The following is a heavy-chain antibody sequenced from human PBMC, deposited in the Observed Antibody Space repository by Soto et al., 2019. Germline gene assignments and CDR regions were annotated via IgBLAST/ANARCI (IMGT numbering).Heavy chain of an antibody. Sequence: EVQLVESGGGLVQPGGSLRLSCAASGFTFSSYWMSWVRQAPGKGLEWVANIKQDGSEKYYVDSVKGRFTISRDNAKNSLYLQMNSLRAEDTAVYYCARQAGYCSGGSCHVGPYYFDYWGQGTLVIVSS. J-gene: IGHJ4*02. D-gene: IGHD2-15*01. CDR2: IKQDGSEK. V-gene: IGHV3-7*01. CDR3: ARQAGYCSGGSCHVGPYYFDY. CDR1: GFTFSSYW.